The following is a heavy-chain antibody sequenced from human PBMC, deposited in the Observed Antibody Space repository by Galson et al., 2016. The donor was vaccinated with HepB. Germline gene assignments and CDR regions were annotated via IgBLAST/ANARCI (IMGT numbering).Heavy chain of an antibody. CDR1: DYTFTSYG. CDR2: ISGYNYYT. J-gene: IGHJ3*01. V-gene: IGHV1-18*01. CDR3: ARGRWLHDAFDL. D-gene: IGHD5-24*01. Sequence: SVKVSCKASDYTFTSYGIGWVRQAPGQGLEWMGWISGYNYYTNYTQKLQGRVTLTTDPFTDTAYMELRSLTSDDTAMYYCARGRWLHDAFDLWGPGTMVTVSS.